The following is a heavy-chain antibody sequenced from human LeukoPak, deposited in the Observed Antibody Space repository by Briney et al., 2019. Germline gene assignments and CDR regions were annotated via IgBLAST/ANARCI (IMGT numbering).Heavy chain of an antibody. Sequence: SETLSLTCAVSGGSISSSNWWSWVRQPPGKGLEWIGEIYHSGSTNYNPSLKSRVTISIDTSKNQFSLKLTSVPAADTAVYYCAREGLGSGRGGDFDLWGRGTLVTVSS. J-gene: IGHJ2*01. CDR3: AREGLGSGRGGDFDL. V-gene: IGHV4-4*02. CDR2: IYHSGST. CDR1: GGSISSSNW. D-gene: IGHD2-15*01.